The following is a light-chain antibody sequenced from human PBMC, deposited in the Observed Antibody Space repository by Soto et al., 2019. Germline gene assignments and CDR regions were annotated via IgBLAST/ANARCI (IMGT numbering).Light chain of an antibody. CDR3: QQSYRTPFT. V-gene: IGKV1-39*01. CDR1: QSISNY. CDR2: AAS. J-gene: IGKJ3*01. Sequence: DIQMTQSPSSLSASVGDRVTITCRASQSISNYLNWYQQKPGKAPKLLIYAASSLQSGVPSRFSGSGSGTEFTLTISSLQSEDFAIYYCQQSYRTPFTFGPGTKVHIK.